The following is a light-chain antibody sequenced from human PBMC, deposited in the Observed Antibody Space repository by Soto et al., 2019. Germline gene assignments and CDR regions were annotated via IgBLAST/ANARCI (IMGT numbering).Light chain of an antibody. CDR3: QQRNSWPPTFT. CDR1: QSIGGF. CDR2: EAS. V-gene: IGKV3-11*01. J-gene: IGKJ5*01. Sequence: EIVLTQSPATLSLSPGERATLFCRASQSIGGFLAWYQQRPGQAPRLLIYEASNRPTGIPARFSGSGSGTDFTLTISSLEPEDFAVYYCQQRNSWPPTFTFGQGTRLEIK.